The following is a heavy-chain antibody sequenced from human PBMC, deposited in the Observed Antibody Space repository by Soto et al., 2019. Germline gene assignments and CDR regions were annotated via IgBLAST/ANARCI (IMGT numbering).Heavy chain of an antibody. D-gene: IGHD2-2*01. CDR3: ANDSEAVPANRDGGNLDF. J-gene: IGHJ4*02. CDR1: GFTFSTYT. V-gene: IGHV3-23*01. CDR2: ISGSGDRT. Sequence: GWSLILSCASSGFTFSTYTMNWVRQAPGKGLEWVSGISGSGDRTYYADSVKARFTISRDNAKNTLYLQMRSLRVEDTALYYCANDSEAVPANRDGGNLDFWGQGT.